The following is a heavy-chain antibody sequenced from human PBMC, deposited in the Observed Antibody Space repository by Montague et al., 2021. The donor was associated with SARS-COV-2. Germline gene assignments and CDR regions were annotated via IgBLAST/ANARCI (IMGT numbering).Heavy chain of an antibody. CDR2: LYSSGST. D-gene: IGHD6-19*01. Sequence: SETLSLTCTVSGGSISNYYWTWIRQPAGKGLEWIGRLYSSGSTTYNPSLKSRVTMSVDTSKNQFSLKVTSVTAADTAIYYCARESGYSSDPRYYYEMDVWGQGTTVTVSS. V-gene: IGHV4-4*07. CDR3: ARESGYSSDPRYYYEMDV. J-gene: IGHJ6*02. CDR1: GGSISNYY.